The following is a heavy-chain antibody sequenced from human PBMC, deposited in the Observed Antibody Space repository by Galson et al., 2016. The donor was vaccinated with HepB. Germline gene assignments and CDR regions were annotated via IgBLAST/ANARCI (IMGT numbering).Heavy chain of an antibody. D-gene: IGHD3-9*01. J-gene: IGHJ4*02. CDR2: IWYDGGSK. V-gene: IGHV3-33*01. Sequence: SLRLSCAASGFTFSDYGMHWVRQAPGKGLEWVAVIWYDGGSKYYVDSVKGRFSISRDNSKNTVHLQMNSLRADDTAVYYCAREHRGEHNTLTGYLYYFDHWGQGTLVTVSS. CDR3: AREHRGEHNTLTGYLYYFDH. CDR1: GFTFSDYG.